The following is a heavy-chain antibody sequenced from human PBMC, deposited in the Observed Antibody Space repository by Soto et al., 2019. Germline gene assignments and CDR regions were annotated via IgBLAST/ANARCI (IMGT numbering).Heavy chain of an antibody. Sequence: ASETLSLTCAVYGGSFSGYYWSWIRQPPGKGLEWIGEINHSGSTNYNPSLKSRVTISVDTSKNQFSLKLSSVTAADTAVYYCARFSGGYPYYYYYGMDVWGQGTTVTVSS. CDR1: GGSFSGYY. J-gene: IGHJ6*02. D-gene: IGHD3-3*01. CDR3: ARFSGGYPYYYYYGMDV. CDR2: INHSGST. V-gene: IGHV4-34*01.